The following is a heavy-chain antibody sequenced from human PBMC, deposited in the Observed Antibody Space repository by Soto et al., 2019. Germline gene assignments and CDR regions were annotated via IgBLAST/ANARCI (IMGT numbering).Heavy chain of an antibody. Sequence: TGGSLRLSCAASGFSFDDYAMTWVRLAAGKGLEWVSATSGSGDNTYYADSVKGRFTISRDNSKNTLYLQLNSLRAEDTAVYYCAKGYYSGYDLAYFDYWGQGTLVTVSS. D-gene: IGHD5-12*01. V-gene: IGHV3-23*01. CDR1: GFSFDDYA. CDR2: TSGSGDNT. J-gene: IGHJ4*02. CDR3: AKGYYSGYDLAYFDY.